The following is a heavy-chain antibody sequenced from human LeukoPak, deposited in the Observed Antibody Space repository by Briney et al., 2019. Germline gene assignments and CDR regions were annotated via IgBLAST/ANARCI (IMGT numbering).Heavy chain of an antibody. CDR3: ARRAQYSGSYGY. D-gene: IGHD1-26*01. J-gene: IGHJ4*02. CDR1: GGSISSSNYY. CDR2: IYYSGST. V-gene: IGHV4-39*01. Sequence: PSETLSLTCTVSGGSISSSNYYWGWIRQPPGKGLEWIGSIYYSGSTYYNPSLKGRVTISVVTSKNQFSLKLSSVTAAATALYYSARRAQYSGSYGYWGQGTLVTVSS.